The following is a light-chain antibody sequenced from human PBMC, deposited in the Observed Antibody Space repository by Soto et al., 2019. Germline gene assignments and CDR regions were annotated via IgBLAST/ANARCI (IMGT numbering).Light chain of an antibody. CDR1: QSVSDW. CDR2: KAS. J-gene: IGKJ2*01. V-gene: IGKV1-5*03. Sequence: DIQMTQSPSTLSASVGDRVTITCRASQSVSDWLAWYQQKPGKAPKLVIYKASTLETGVPSRFSGSGSGTKFTLTISSLQPDDLATYFCQQYADTPYTFGQGTKMEI. CDR3: QQYADTPYT.